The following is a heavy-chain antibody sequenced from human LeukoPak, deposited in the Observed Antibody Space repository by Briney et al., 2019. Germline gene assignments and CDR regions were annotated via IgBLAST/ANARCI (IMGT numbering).Heavy chain of an antibody. CDR2: INHSGST. V-gene: IGHV4-34*01. J-gene: IGHJ3*02. CDR3: AREGGLRPRDAFDI. CDR1: GGSFSGYY. D-gene: IGHD4/OR15-4a*01. Sequence: PSETLSLTCAVYGGSFSGYYWSWIRQPPGKGLEWIGEINHSGSTNYNPSLKSRVTISVDTSKNQFSLKLSSVTAADTAVYYCAREGGLRPRDAFDIWGQGTMVTVSS.